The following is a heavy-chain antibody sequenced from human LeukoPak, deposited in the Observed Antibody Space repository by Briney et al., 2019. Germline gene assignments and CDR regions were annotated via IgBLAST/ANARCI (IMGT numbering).Heavy chain of an antibody. J-gene: IGHJ4*02. D-gene: IGHD6-13*01. CDR1: GGSISSYY. CDR2: IYYSGST. CDR3: ARTTSSWYDLRVLYFDS. V-gene: IGHV4-59*01. Sequence: SETLSLTCTVSGGSISSYYWSWIRQPPGKGLEWIGYIYYSGSTHYNPSLKSRVTISVDTSKNQFSLKLSSVTAADTAVYYCARTTSSWYDLRVLYFDSWGQGTLVTVSS.